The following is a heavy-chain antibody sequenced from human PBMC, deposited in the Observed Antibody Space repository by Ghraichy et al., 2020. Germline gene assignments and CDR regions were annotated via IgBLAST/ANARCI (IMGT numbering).Heavy chain of an antibody. V-gene: IGHV3-21*01. D-gene: IGHD2-2*01. Sequence: SLRLSCAASGFTFSTYTMHWVRQAPGKGLEWVSSISSTSNYIYYADSVKGRFTISRDNAKNSLFLQMNSLRAEDTAVYYCARVVVPAASFYFYYMDVWGKGTTVTVSS. J-gene: IGHJ6*03. CDR2: ISSTSNYI. CDR1: GFTFSTYT. CDR3: ARVVVPAASFYFYYMDV.